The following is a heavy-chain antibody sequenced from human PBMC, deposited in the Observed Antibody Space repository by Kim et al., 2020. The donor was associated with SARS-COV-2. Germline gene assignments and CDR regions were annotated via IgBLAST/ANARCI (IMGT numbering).Heavy chain of an antibody. CDR2: IYYSGST. D-gene: IGHD3-10*01. CDR3: ARTRLGHYGPGSYHYYYYGMDV. J-gene: IGHJ6*02. V-gene: IGHV4-59*01. CDR1: GGSISSYY. Sequence: SETLSLTCTVSGGSISSYYWSWIRQPPGKGLEWIGYIYYSGSTNYNPSLKSRVTISVDTSKNQFSLTLSSVTAADTAVYYCARTRLGHYGPGSYHYYYYGMDVWGQGTTVTVSS.